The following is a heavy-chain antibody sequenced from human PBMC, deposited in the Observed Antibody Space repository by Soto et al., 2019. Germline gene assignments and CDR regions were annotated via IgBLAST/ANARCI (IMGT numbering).Heavy chain of an antibody. CDR3: ARDRADYYGSSVYYYYGMDV. V-gene: IGHV1-69*13. J-gene: IGHJ6*02. CDR2: IIPIFGTA. CDR1: GGTFSSYA. D-gene: IGHD3-10*01. Sequence: SVKVSCKASGGTFSSYAISWVRQAPGQGLEWMGGIIPIFGTANYAQKFQGRVTITADESTSTAYMELSSLRSEDTAVYYCARDRADYYGSSVYYYYGMDVWGQGTTVTVSS.